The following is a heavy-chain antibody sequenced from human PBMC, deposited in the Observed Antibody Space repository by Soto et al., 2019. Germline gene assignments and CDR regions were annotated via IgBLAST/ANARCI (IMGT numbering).Heavy chain of an antibody. V-gene: IGHV3-23*01. CDR3: AKSLVTPSDAFDL. CDR1: GFTFGNYA. Sequence: GSLRLSCAASGFTFGNYAMNWVRQAPGKGLEWISSISDPGTSTYYANSVKGRFSMSRDNSKNTLFLQMNRLRADDTAVYFCAKSLVTPSDAFDLWGRGTLVTVSS. D-gene: IGHD2-21*02. CDR2: ISDPGTST. J-gene: IGHJ3*01.